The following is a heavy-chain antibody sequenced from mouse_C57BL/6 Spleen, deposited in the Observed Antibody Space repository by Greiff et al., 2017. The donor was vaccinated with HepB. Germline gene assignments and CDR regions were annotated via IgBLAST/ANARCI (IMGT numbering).Heavy chain of an antibody. Sequence: VKLQESGAELARPGASVKLSCKASGYTFTSYGISWVKQRTGQGLEWIGEIYPRSGNTYYNEKFKGKATLTADKSSSTAYMELRSLTSEDSAVYFCARCSPYYGSSYDYWGQGTTLTVSS. CDR3: ARCSPYYGSSYDY. V-gene: IGHV1-81*01. J-gene: IGHJ2*01. CDR2: IYPRSGNT. D-gene: IGHD1-1*01. CDR1: GYTFTSYG.